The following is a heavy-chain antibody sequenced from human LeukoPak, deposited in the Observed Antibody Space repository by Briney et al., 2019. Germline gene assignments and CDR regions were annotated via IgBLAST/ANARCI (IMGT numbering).Heavy chain of an antibody. V-gene: IGHV4-31*03. CDR3: ARVNSGSYYFDY. J-gene: IGHJ4*02. Sequence: SQTLSLTCTVSGGSISSNNYYWSWNRQHPGKGLEWIGYIHYRGSTYYNPSLKSRVTISVDTSKNQFSLKLSSVTAADTAVYYCARVNSGSYYFDYWGQGTLVTVSS. D-gene: IGHD1-26*01. CDR1: GGSISSNNYY. CDR2: IHYRGST.